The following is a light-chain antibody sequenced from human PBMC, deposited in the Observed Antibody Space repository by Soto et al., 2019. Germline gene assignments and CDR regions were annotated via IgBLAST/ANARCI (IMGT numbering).Light chain of an antibody. CDR3: QQCGPSPF. Sequence: EIVLTQSPGTLSLSPGERATLSCRASQSISSTYLAWYQQKPGQAPRLLIYGASSRASGVPDRFSGSGSGTDFTLTISRLEPEDFAVYYCQQCGPSPFFGGGTKVEIK. V-gene: IGKV3-20*01. J-gene: IGKJ4*01. CDR2: GAS. CDR1: QSISSTY.